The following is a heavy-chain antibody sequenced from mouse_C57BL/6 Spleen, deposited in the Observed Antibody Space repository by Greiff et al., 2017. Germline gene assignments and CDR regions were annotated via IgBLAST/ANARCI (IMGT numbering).Heavy chain of an antibody. J-gene: IGHJ4*01. CDR2: INYDGSST. V-gene: IGHV5-16*01. CDR3: GRVDGYDYAFDY. D-gene: IGHD2-2*01. Sequence: EVMLVESGGGLVQPGSSMKLSCTASGFTFSDYCMAWVRQVPDKGLEWVAYINYDGSSTYYLDSLKSRFIISRDNAKNILYLQMSSLKADDTATYYCGRVDGYDYAFDYWGQGTLVTVSS. CDR1: GFTFSDYC.